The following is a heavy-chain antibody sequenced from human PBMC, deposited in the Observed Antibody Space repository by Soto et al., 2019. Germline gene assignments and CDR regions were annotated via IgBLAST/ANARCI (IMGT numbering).Heavy chain of an antibody. CDR3: ARSISVAMDF. J-gene: IGHJ4*02. D-gene: IGHD6-19*01. CDR1: GGSISSSSYH. CDR2: IYYSGTT. V-gene: IGHV4-39*01. Sequence: TSETLSLTCTASGGSISSSSYHWGWIRQPPGKGLEWIGSIYYSGTTYYNPSLKSRITISVDTSKNQFSLKLSSVTAADTAVYYCARSISVAMDFWGQGTLVTVSS.